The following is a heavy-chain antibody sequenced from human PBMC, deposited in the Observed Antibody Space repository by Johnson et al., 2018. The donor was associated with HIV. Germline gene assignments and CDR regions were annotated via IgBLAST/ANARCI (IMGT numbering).Heavy chain of an antibody. CDR3: ARGQGGIQLWFDGFDI. Sequence: VQLVESGGGLVQPGGSLRLSCAASGFTFSSHWMHWVRQPPGKGLVWVSRINSDGSSTSYADSVKGRFTISRDNAKNTLYLQMNSLGVEDTAVYYCARGQGGIQLWFDGFDIWGQGTMVTVSS. V-gene: IGHV3-74*02. J-gene: IGHJ3*02. CDR2: INSDGSST. D-gene: IGHD5-18*01. CDR1: GFTFSSHW.